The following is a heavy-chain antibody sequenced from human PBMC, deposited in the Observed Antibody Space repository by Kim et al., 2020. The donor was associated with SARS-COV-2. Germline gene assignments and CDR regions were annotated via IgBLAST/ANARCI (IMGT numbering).Heavy chain of an antibody. Sequence: SLKSRVTISVDTSKNQFSLKLSSVTAADTAVYYCARGGYYDSSGYYLDYWGQGTLVTVSS. J-gene: IGHJ4*02. V-gene: IGHV4-39*07. CDR3: ARGGYYDSSGYYLDY. D-gene: IGHD3-22*01.